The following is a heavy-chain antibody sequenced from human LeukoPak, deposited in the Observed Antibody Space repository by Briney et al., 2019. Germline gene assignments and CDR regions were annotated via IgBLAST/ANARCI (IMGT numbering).Heavy chain of an antibody. D-gene: IGHD6-13*01. Sequence: PGRSLRLSCAASGFTFSSYAMHWVRQAPGKGLEWVAVISYDGSNKYYADSVKGRFTISRDNSKNTLYLQMNSLRAEDTAVYYCARAPGKAAGVDYWGQGTLVTVSS. CDR3: ARAPGKAAGVDY. CDR1: GFTFSSYA. J-gene: IGHJ4*02. V-gene: IGHV3-30-3*01. CDR2: ISYDGSNK.